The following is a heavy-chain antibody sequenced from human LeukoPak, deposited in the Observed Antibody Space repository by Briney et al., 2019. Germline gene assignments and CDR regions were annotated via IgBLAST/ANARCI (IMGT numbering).Heavy chain of an antibody. J-gene: IGHJ5*01. CDR3: ARDPSGGDRPEDWFDS. CDR1: GGSISSSSYY. CDR2: IYYSGSA. V-gene: IGHV4-39*07. Sequence: PSETLSLTCTVSGGSISSSSYYWGWIRQPPGKGLEWIGSIYYSGSAYYNPSLKSRVTISVDTSKNQFSLKLSSVTAADTAVYYCARDPSGGDRPEDWFDSWGQGTLVTVSS.